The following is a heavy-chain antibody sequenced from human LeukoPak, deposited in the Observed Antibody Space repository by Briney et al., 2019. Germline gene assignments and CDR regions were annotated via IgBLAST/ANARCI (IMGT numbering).Heavy chain of an antibody. D-gene: IGHD3-9*01. J-gene: IGHJ4*02. CDR3: ARGSRYFDWLFSYYFDY. Sequence: ASVKVSCKASGYTFTSYGISWVRQAPGQGLEWMGWISAYNGNTNYAQKLQGRVTMTTDTSTSTASMELRSLRSDDTDVYYCARGSRYFDWLFSYYFDYWGQGTLVTVSS. CDR2: ISAYNGNT. CDR1: GYTFTSYG. V-gene: IGHV1-18*01.